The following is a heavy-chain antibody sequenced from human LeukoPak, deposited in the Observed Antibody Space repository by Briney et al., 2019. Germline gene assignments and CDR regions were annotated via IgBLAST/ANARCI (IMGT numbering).Heavy chain of an antibody. CDR2: IYYSGST. CDR1: GGSISSYY. Sequence: SETLSLTCTVSGGSISSYYWSWIRQPPGKGLEWIGYIYYSGSTNYSPSLKSRVTISVDTSKNQFSLKLSSVTAADTAVYYCARRDCSSTSCYHNWFDPWGQGTLVTVSS. CDR3: ARRDCSSTSCYHNWFDP. V-gene: IGHV4-59*08. D-gene: IGHD2-2*01. J-gene: IGHJ5*02.